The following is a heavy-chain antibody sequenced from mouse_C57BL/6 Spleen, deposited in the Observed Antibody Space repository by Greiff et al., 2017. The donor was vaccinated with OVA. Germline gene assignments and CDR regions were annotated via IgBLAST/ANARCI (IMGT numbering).Heavy chain of an antibody. CDR1: GYTFTSYW. V-gene: IGHV1-55*01. CDR3: ARSKNYYGSTFDY. CDR2: IYPGSGST. Sequence: VQLQQSGAELVKPGASVKMSCKASGYTFTSYWITWVKQRPGQGLEWIGDIYPGSGSTNYNEKFKSKATLTVDTSSSTAYMQLSSLTSEDSAVYYCARSKNYYGSTFDYWGQGTTLTVSS. J-gene: IGHJ2*01. D-gene: IGHD1-1*01.